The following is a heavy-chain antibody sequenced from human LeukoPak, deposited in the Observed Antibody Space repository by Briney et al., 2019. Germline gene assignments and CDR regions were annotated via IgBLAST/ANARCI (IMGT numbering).Heavy chain of an antibody. D-gene: IGHD3-10*01. J-gene: IGHJ4*02. Sequence: SETLSLTCSVSGDSISRNSHYWCWIQQSAGKGLEWIGRLNPSGKIDYNPSLKSRLTMSLDPSENKLSLKLTSVTAADTARYYCARGRPSGDYFDYWGQGALVTVSS. V-gene: IGHV4-61*02. CDR2: LNPSGKI. CDR3: ARGRPSGDYFDY. CDR1: GDSISRNSHY.